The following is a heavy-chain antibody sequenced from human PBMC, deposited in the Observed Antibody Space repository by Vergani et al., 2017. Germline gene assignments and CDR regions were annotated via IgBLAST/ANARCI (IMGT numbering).Heavy chain of an antibody. Sequence: QVQLVESGGGVVQPGGSLRLSCAASGFTFSSYGMHWVRQAPGKGMEWVAVISYDGSNKYYADSVKGRFTISIDNSKNTLYLQMNSLRAEDTAVYYCARDGYSSGWYDYWGQGTLVTVSS. J-gene: IGHJ4*02. D-gene: IGHD6-19*01. CDR2: ISYDGSNK. V-gene: IGHV3-30*19. CDR3: ARDGYSSGWYDY. CDR1: GFTFSSYG.